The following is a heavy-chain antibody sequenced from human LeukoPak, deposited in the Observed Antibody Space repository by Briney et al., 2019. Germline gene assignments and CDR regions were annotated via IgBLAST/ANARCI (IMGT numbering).Heavy chain of an antibody. J-gene: IGHJ4*02. CDR3: FPSGSSPFDY. CDR2: IIPIFGTA. V-gene: IGHV1-69*01. CDR1: GGTFSSYA. Sequence: ASVKVSCKASGGTFSSYAISWVRQAPGQGLEWMGGIIPIFGTANYAQKFQGRVTITADESTSTAYMELSSLRSEDTAVYYCFPSGSSPFDYWGQGTLVTVSS. D-gene: IGHD6-6*01.